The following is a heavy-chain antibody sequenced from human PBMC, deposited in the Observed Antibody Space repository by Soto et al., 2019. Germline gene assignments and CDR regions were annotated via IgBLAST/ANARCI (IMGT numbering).Heavy chain of an antibody. CDR2: IRGSGGST. CDR1: GFTFSSYA. Sequence: EVQLLESGGGLVQPGGSLRLSCAASGFTFSSYAMSWVRQAPGKGLEWVSAIRGSGGSTYYADSVKGRFTISRDNSKNTLYLQMNSLRAEDTAVYYCAKTLYYYDSSGYQWGQGTLVTVSS. V-gene: IGHV3-23*01. D-gene: IGHD3-22*01. J-gene: IGHJ4*02. CDR3: AKTLYYYDSSGYQ.